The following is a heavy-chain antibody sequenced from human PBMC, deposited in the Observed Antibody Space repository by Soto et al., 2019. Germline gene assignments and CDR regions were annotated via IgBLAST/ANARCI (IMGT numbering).Heavy chain of an antibody. V-gene: IGHV4-30-2*06. CDR3: ARGHYGGHGMDV. CDR2: IYLTGIT. CDR1: AGDISSGGYC. D-gene: IGHD4-17*01. J-gene: IGHJ6*02. Sequence: QLHLQESGSGLVNPSQTLSLTCAVTAGDISSGGYCLTWIRQSPGKGLEWIGYIYLTGITYYNPSLQSRVTISVDRSKNQFSLMLSSVTAADTAVYYCARGHYGGHGMDVWGQGNTVTVSS.